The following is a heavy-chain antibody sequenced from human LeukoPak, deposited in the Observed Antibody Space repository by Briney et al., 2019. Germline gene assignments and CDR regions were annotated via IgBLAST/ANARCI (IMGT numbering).Heavy chain of an antibody. CDR1: GYTFSNYA. CDR2: ISANNGNT. Sequence: ASVKVSCKASGYTFSNYAITWVRQAPGQGLEWMGWISANNGNTNYAQNLQGRVTMTTDTSTNTAYMELRSLRSDDTAVYYCGRGNSLYNWNDGGVDYGGQGTLVTVSS. D-gene: IGHD1-1*01. CDR3: GRGNSLYNWNDGGVDY. J-gene: IGHJ4*02. V-gene: IGHV1-18*01.